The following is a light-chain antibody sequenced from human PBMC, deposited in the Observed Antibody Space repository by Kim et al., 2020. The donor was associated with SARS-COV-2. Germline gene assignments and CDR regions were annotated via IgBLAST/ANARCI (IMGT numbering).Light chain of an antibody. J-gene: IGLJ3*02. CDR3: QSYDSSLSWV. CDR2: GNI. Sequence: GQRVTISCTGSSTNIGANYEVHWYQQLPGTAPKLLIFGNINRPSGVPDRFSGSKSGTSASLAITGLQAEDEADYYCQSYDSSLSWVFGGGTQLTVL. V-gene: IGLV1-40*01. CDR1: STNIGANYE.